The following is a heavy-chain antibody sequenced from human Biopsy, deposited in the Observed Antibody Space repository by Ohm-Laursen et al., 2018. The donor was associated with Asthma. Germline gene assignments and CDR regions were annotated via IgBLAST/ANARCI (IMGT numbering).Heavy chain of an antibody. J-gene: IGHJ4*02. CDR2: INSVFGTT. CDR3: ARKAGSCISRTCYSLDF. D-gene: IGHD2-2*01. V-gene: IGHV1-69*01. Sequence: SSVTVSCKSLGGTFNTYVIGWARQPPGQGLEWMGWINSVFGTTTYPQKFQDRVTITADDSTSTVYMELSSLRSEDTAVYYCARKAGSCISRTCYSLDFWGQGTLVTVSS. CDR1: GGTFNTYV.